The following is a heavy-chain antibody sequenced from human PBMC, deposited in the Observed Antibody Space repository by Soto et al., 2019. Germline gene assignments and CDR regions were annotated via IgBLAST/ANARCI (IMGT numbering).Heavy chain of an antibody. D-gene: IGHD1-1*01. Sequence: DVQLVESGGGLIQPGESLRLSCAAFGLTISGKKCVAWVRQAPGKGLEWVSGLYDVDGSFYADSARGRFTTSSDSSKTTVYLQMNDLRPDDTAVYYCATWHEREHAYDVWGQGTTVTVSS. CDR1: GLTISGKKC. V-gene: IGHV3-53*01. CDR3: ATWHEREHAYDV. J-gene: IGHJ3*01. CDR2: LYDVDGS.